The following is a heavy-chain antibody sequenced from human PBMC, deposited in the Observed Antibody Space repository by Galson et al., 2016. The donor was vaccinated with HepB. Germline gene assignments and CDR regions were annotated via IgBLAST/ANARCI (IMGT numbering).Heavy chain of an antibody. CDR1: GFAFSSHSM. CDR2: IYYSGST. V-gene: IGHV4-39*07. J-gene: IGHJ6*02. D-gene: IGHD3-10*01. Sequence: LRLSCAASGFAFSSHSMNWIRQPPGKGLEWIGTIYYSGSTYYNPSLNSRVTISVDTSKNQFSLKVSSVTAADTAVYYCARAVWLPLSGMDVWGQGTTVTVSS. CDR3: ARAVWLPLSGMDV.